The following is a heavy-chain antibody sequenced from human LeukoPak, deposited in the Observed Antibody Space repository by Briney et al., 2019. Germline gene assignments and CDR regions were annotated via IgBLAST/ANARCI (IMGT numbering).Heavy chain of an antibody. CDR3: ARLELGESFFDY. D-gene: IGHD3-16*01. CDR1: GGSISSSSYY. J-gene: IGHJ4*02. CDR2: IYYSGST. V-gene: IGHV4-39*01. Sequence: SETLSLTCTVSGGSISSSSYYWGWIRQPPGKGLEWIGSIYYSGSTYYDPSLKSRVTISVDTSKNQFSLKLSSVTAADTAVYYCARLELGESFFDYWGQGTLVTVSS.